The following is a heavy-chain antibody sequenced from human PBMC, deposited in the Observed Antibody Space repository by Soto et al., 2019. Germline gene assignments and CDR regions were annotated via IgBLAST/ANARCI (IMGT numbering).Heavy chain of an antibody. CDR3: ARVYSSSSYYYYYGMDV. CDR1: GGTFSSYA. V-gene: IGHV1-69*06. D-gene: IGHD6-13*01. J-gene: IGHJ6*02. CDR2: IIPIFGTA. Sequence: ASVKVSCKASGGTFSSYAISWVRQAPGQGLEWMGGIIPIFGTANYAQKFQGRVTITADKSTSTAYMELSSLRSEDTAVYYCARVYSSSSYYYYYGMDVWGQGTTVTVSS.